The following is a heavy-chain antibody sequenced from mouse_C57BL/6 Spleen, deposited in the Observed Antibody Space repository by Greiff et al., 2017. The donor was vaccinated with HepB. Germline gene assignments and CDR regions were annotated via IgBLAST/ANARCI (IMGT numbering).Heavy chain of an antibody. CDR2: ISGGGGNT. CDR3: ARRYGNYVGYFDY. D-gene: IGHD2-1*01. Sequence: EVKVVESGGGLVKPGGSLKLSCAASGFTFSSYTMSWVRQTPEKRLEWVATISGGGGNTYYPDSVKGRFTISRDNAKNTLYLQMSSLRSEDTALYYCARRYGNYVGYFDYWGQGTTLTVSS. CDR1: GFTFSSYT. J-gene: IGHJ2*01. V-gene: IGHV5-9*01.